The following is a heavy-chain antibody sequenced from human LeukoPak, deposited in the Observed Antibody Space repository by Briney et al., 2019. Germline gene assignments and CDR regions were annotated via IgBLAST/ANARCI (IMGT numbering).Heavy chain of an antibody. CDR1: GFTFSSYA. J-gene: IGHJ5*02. CDR2: ISGSGGST. D-gene: IGHD5-24*01. V-gene: IGHV3-23*01. CDR3: ARVPDGYNLGTYFDP. Sequence: GGSLRLSCAASGFTFSSYAMSWVRQAPGKGLEWVSAISGSGGSTYYADSVKGRFTISRDNSKNTVYLQMNSLRAEDTAVYYCARVPDGYNLGTYFDPWGQGTLVTVSS.